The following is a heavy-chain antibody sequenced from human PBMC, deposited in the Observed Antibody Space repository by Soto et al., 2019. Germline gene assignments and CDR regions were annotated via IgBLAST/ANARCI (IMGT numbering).Heavy chain of an antibody. J-gene: IGHJ6*03. CDR2: INPNGGST. CDR1: GYTFTTYY. V-gene: IGHV1-46*03. CDR3: ARDSEAYYDYYYYMDV. Sequence: GASVKVSCKASGYTFTTYYMHWVRQAPGQGLEWLGIINPNGGSTTYAQKFQGRVTMTRDTSTSTVYMELSSLRSEDTAVYYCARDSEAYYDYYYYMDVWGKGTTVTVSS.